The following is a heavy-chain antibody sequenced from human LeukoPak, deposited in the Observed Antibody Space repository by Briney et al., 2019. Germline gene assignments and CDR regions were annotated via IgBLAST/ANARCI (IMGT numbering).Heavy chain of an antibody. D-gene: IGHD3-22*01. J-gene: IGHJ4*02. V-gene: IGHV1-69*05. CDR3: ARGPRYYYDSDFDF. CDR1: GGTFSSYA. Sequence: ASVKVSCKASGGTFSSYAISWVRQAPGQGLEWMGGIIPIFGTANYAQKFQGRVTITTDESTSTAYMELSSLRSEYTAVYSYARGPRYYYDSDFDFWCQGTLVTVSS. CDR2: IIPIFGTA.